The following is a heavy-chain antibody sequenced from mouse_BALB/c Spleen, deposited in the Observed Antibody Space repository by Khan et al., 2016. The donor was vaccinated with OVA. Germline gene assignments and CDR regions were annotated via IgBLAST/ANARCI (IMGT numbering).Heavy chain of an antibody. V-gene: IGHV9-1*02. CDR3: AKGYWYFDV. CDR1: GYTFTDHA. Sequence: QIQLVQSGPELKKPGETVRISCKASGYTFTDHAMNWLKQAPGKDLKWMGWINTYTGEPTYTDDFKGRFAFSLETSAITAYLQINNLKNEDMATXFCAKGYWYFDVWGAGTTVTVSS. CDR2: INTYTGEP. J-gene: IGHJ1*01.